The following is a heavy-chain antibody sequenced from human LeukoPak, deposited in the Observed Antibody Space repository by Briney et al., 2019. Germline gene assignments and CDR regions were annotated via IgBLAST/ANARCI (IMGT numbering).Heavy chain of an antibody. CDR3: ARGPGGSWYEDY. CDR1: GFTFTTYW. CDR2: IKQDGTEK. J-gene: IGHJ4*02. V-gene: IGHV3-7*01. D-gene: IGHD6-13*01. Sequence: GGSLRLSCAASGFTFTTYWMSWVRQPPGKGLGWVANIKQDGTEKYYVDSVKGRFTISRDNAKNSLYLQMNSLRAEDTAVYYCARGPGGSWYEDYWGQGTLVTVSS.